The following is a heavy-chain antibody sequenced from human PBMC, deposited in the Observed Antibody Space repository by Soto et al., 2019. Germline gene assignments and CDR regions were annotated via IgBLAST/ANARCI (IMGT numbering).Heavy chain of an antibody. J-gene: IGHJ6*03. D-gene: IGHD1-26*01. CDR3: GKGALLDYYYYMDV. CDR2: ISGSGGST. Sequence: GGALRLSCAASGFTFSSYAMSWVRQAPGKGLEWVSAISGSGGSTYYADSVKGRFTISRDNSKNTLYLQMNSLRAEETAVYYCGKGALLDYYYYMDVWGKGTTVTVSS. CDR1: GFTFSSYA. V-gene: IGHV3-23*01.